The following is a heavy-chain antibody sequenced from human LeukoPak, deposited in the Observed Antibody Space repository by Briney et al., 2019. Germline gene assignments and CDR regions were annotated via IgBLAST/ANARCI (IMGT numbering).Heavy chain of an antibody. D-gene: IGHD6-19*01. CDR2: ILLDGSKE. CDR3: ARDGLGVAGTPRYYFDY. J-gene: IGHJ4*02. CDR1: GFTFSRYG. Sequence: GGSLRLSCLASGFTFSRYGMHWVRQAPGKGLEWVAVILLDGSKEFYTDSVKGRFTISRDNPKNTLYLQMNSLRAEDTAVYYCARDGLGVAGTPRYYFDYWGQGTLVTVSS. V-gene: IGHV3-33*01.